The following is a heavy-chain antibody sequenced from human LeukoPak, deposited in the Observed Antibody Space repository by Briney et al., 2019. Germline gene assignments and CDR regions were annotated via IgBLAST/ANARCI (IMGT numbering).Heavy chain of an antibody. J-gene: IGHJ4*02. D-gene: IGHD6-13*01. CDR2: IGGTGART. Sequence: GGSLRLSCVASGFTFSSYAISWVRQSLGKGLEWVSAIGGTGARTSYRDSVKRRVTISRDKWKVTLYLKKNGLRTEDTAVYNCAKDSRTIRPYYIDSWDQRTLVTVSS. CDR1: GFTFSSYA. CDR3: AKDSRTIRPYYIDS. V-gene: IGHV3-23*01.